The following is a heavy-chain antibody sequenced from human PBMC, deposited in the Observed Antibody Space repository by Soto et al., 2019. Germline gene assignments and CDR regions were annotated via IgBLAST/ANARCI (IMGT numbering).Heavy chain of an antibody. J-gene: IGHJ3*01. V-gene: IGHV4-31*03. CDR2: ISYSGST. D-gene: IGHD3-3*01. CDR3: AKFGREAFDV. Sequence: QVQLQESGPGLVKPSQTMSLTCTVSGGSISSGGHYWNWVRQHPGKGLEWIGYISYSGSTFYNPSLKSRVTISIDTSKNQFSLTLSSVTAADTAVYYCAKFGREAFDVWGQGTVVTVSS. CDR1: GGSISSGGHY.